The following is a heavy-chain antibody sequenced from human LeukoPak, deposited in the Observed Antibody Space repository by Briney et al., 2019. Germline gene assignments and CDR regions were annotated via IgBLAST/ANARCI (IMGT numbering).Heavy chain of an antibody. Sequence: GGSLRLSCAASGFTFSNYVMSWVRQAPGEGLEWVSAMTGSGDSTYYADSVKGRFTISRDNSKNTVYLQMNSLRAEDTAIYYCAKGSTNARPYYFDYWGQGTLVTVSS. V-gene: IGHV3-23*01. CDR2: MTGSGDST. CDR1: GFTFSNYV. CDR3: AKGSTNARPYYFDY. J-gene: IGHJ4*02. D-gene: IGHD2-8*01.